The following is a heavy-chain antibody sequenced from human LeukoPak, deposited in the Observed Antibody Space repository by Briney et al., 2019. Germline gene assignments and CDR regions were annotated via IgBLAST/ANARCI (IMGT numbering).Heavy chain of an antibody. CDR3: ARLGNYYDSSQNYYFDY. D-gene: IGHD3-22*01. CDR1: GYTFTSYG. Sequence: ASVKVSCKASGYTFTSYGISWVRQAPGQGLEWMGWISAYNGNTNYAQKLRGRVTMTTDTSTSTAYMELRSLRSDDTAVYYCARLGNYYDSSQNYYFDYWGQGTLVTVSS. V-gene: IGHV1-18*01. CDR2: ISAYNGNT. J-gene: IGHJ4*02.